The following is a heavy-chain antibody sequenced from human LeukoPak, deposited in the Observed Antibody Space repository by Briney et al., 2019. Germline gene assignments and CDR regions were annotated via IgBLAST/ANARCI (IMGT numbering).Heavy chain of an antibody. J-gene: IGHJ3*02. CDR1: GFTFSSYG. V-gene: IGHV3-30-3*01. Sequence: GGSLRLSCAASGFTFSSYGMHWVRQAPGKGLEWLSFICYDGSNKYYADSVKGRFTISRDNSKDTLYLQMNSLRAEDTAVYYCARDGRVVDGNGGVDAFYIWGQGAMVTASS. CDR3: ARDGRVVDGNGGVDAFYI. D-gene: IGHD6-19*01. CDR2: ICYDGSNK.